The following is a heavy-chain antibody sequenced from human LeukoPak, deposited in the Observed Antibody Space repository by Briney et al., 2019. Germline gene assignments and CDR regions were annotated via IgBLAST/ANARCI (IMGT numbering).Heavy chain of an antibody. CDR1: GYTFTSYG. D-gene: IGHD6-13*01. CDR3: ARDRMPGIAAAEIRLRSWFDP. Sequence: GVSVKVSCKASGYTFTSYGISWVRQAPGQGLEWMGIINPSGGSTSYAQKFQGRVTMTRDMSTSTVYMELSSLRSEDTAVYYCARDRMPGIAAAEIRLRSWFDPWGQGTLVTVSS. V-gene: IGHV1-46*01. CDR2: INPSGGST. J-gene: IGHJ5*02.